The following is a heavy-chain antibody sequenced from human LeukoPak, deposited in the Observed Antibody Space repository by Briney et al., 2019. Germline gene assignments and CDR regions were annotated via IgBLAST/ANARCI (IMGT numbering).Heavy chain of an antibody. V-gene: IGHV6-1*01. Sequence: SQTLSLTCAISGDSVSSNSAAWNWIRQSPSRGLEWLGRTYYRSKWHNDYAVSVKSRITINPDTSKNQFSLQLNSVAPEDTAVYYCARNLRGYSYGKLYYYGMDVWGQGTTVTVSS. CDR1: GDSVSSNSAA. J-gene: IGHJ6*02. D-gene: IGHD5-18*01. CDR3: ARNLRGYSYGKLYYYGMDV. CDR2: TYYRSKWHN.